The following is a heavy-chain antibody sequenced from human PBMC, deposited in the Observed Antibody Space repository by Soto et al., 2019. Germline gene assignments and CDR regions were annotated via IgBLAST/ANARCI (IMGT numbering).Heavy chain of an antibody. V-gene: IGHV6-1*01. CDR2: TYYRSKWYN. D-gene: IGHD1-7*01. CDR1: GDRVSSNSAA. J-gene: IGHJ4*02. CDR3: ARSPRSAGTTMDFDY. Sequence: SQTLSLTRAISGDRVSSNSAACTWIRPSPSRGLEWLGRTYYRSKWYNDYAVSVKSRITINPDTSKNQFSLQLNSVTPEDTAVYYCARSPRSAGTTMDFDYWGQGTLVTSPQ.